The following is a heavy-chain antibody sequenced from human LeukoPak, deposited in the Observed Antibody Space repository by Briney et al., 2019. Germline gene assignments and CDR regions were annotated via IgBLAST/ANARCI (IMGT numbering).Heavy chain of an antibody. CDR1: GGSISSYY. J-gene: IGHJ4*02. CDR3: ARISSSWIFDY. V-gene: IGHV4-39*01. Sequence: SETLSLTCTVSGGSISSYYWGWIRQPPGKGLEWIGNIYYTGSTYYNPSLKSRVTISLDTSKNQFSLKLSSVTAADTTVYYCARISSSWIFDYWGQGTLVTVSS. D-gene: IGHD6-13*01. CDR2: IYYTGST.